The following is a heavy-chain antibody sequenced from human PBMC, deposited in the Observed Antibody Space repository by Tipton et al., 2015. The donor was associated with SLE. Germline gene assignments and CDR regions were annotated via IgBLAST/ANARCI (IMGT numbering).Heavy chain of an antibody. V-gene: IGHV4-59*01. Sequence: TLSLTCTVSGGSINDYYWTWIRQSPGKGLEWIGYIHYSGSTNYNPSLKSRATISLDIPKNHFSLKLSSVTAADTAVYYCVRGLWGRVQWGQGALVTVSS. CDR2: IHYSGST. CDR1: GGSINDYY. J-gene: IGHJ4*02. D-gene: IGHD3-16*01. CDR3: VRGLWGRVQ.